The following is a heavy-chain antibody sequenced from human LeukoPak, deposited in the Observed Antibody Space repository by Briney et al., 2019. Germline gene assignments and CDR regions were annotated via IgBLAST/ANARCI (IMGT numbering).Heavy chain of an antibody. Sequence: ASVKVSCKASGYTFTNHDFNWMRQATGQGLEWMGWMNPNSGSIGYAQKFQGRVTMTRDTSLSTAYMELSSLTSDDTAVYYCARDGRGAAAADDPLDIWGQGTTVTVSS. J-gene: IGHJ3*02. D-gene: IGHD6-13*01. CDR2: MNPNSGSI. CDR3: ARDGRGAAAADDPLDI. V-gene: IGHV1-8*01. CDR1: GYTFTNHD.